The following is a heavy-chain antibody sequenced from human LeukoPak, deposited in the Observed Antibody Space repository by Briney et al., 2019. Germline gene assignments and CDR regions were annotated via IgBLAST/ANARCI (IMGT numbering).Heavy chain of an antibody. J-gene: IGHJ4*02. CDR1: GGSISSSSYY. CDR3: ARGIANVYYYSYSFDY. Sequence: KASETLSLTCTVSGGSISSSSYYWGWIRQPPGKGLESIGSIYYSGSTYYNPSLKSRVTISVDTSKNQFSLKLSSVTAADTAVYYCARGIANVYYYSYSFDYWGQGTLVTVSS. V-gene: IGHV4-39*01. D-gene: IGHD3-16*01. CDR2: IYYSGST.